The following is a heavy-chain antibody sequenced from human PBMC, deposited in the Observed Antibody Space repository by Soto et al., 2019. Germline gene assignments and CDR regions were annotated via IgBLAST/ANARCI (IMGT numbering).Heavy chain of an antibody. CDR1: GDSVSSNSAA. J-gene: IGHJ6*03. CDR2: TYYRSKWYN. D-gene: IGHD6-19*01. CDR3: ARWVLEQWLVRNYMDV. Sequence: PSQTLSLTCAISGDSVSSNSAAWNWIRQSPSRGLEWLGRTYYRSKWYNDYAVSVKSRITINPDTFKNQFSLQLNSVTPEDTAVYYCARWVLEQWLVRNYMDVWGKGTTVTVSS. V-gene: IGHV6-1*01.